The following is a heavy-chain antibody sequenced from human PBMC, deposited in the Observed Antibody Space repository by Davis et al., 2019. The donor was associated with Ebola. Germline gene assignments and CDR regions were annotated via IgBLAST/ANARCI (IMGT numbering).Heavy chain of an antibody. CDR2: IPYDGSNK. D-gene: IGHD5-18*01. V-gene: IGHV3-30*18. J-gene: IGHJ4*02. CDR1: GFTFSSYG. Sequence: PGGSLRLSCAASGFTFSSYGMHWVRQAPGKGLEWVAAIPYDGSNKYYADSVKGRFTIARDNSKNTLYLQMNSLRAEDTAVYYCAKARSHIIQLWFLDYWGQGTLVTVSS. CDR3: AKARSHIIQLWFLDY.